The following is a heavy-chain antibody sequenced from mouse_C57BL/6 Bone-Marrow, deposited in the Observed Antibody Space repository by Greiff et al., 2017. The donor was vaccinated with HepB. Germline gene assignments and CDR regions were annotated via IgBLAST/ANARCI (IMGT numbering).Heavy chain of an antibody. CDR1: GFTFSSYA. J-gene: IGHJ4*01. Sequence: EVKLVESGGGLVKPGGSLKLSCAASGFTFSSYAMSWVRQTPEKRLEWVATISDGGSYTYYPDNVKGRFTISRDNAKNNLDLQMSHLKSEDTAMYYCARGPKAMDYWGQGTSVTVSS. CDR3: ARGPKAMDY. V-gene: IGHV5-4*03. CDR2: ISDGGSYT.